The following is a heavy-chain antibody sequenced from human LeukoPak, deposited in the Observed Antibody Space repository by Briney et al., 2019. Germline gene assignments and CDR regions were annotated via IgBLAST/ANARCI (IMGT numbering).Heavy chain of an antibody. CDR1: GFTFSSYS. V-gene: IGHV3-21*01. J-gene: IGHJ4*02. D-gene: IGHD3-22*01. Sequence: GGSLRLSCAASGFTFSSYSVNWVRQAPGKGLEWVSSISSSSSYIYYADSVKGRFTISRDNAKNSLYLQMNSLRAEDTAVYYCARKVRWLYDYWGQGTLVTVSS. CDR2: ISSSSSYI. CDR3: ARKVRWLYDY.